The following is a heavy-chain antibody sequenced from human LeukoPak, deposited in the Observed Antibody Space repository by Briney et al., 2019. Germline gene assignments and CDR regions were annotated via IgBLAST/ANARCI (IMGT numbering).Heavy chain of an antibody. CDR2: IIPIFGTA. Sequence: SVKVSCKASGGTFSSYAISWVRQAPGQGLEWMGGIIPIFGTANYAQKFQGRVTITTDESTRTAYMELSSLRSEDTAVYYCASSPRGYSYGTYFDYWGQGTLVTVSS. D-gene: IGHD5-18*01. CDR3: ASSPRGYSYGTYFDY. J-gene: IGHJ4*02. CDR1: GGTFSSYA. V-gene: IGHV1-69*05.